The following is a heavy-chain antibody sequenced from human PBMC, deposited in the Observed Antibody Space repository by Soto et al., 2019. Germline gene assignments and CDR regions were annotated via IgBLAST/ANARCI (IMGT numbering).Heavy chain of an antibody. CDR3: AKALGAGLRRFIDY. CDR1: GFTFSSYA. D-gene: IGHD6-19*01. Sequence: GGSLRLSCAASGFTFSSYAMSWVRQAPGKGLEWVSAISGSGGSTYYADSVKGRFTISRDNSKNTLYLQMNSLRAEDTAVYYCAKALGAGLRRFIDYWGQGTLVTVSS. CDR2: ISGSGGST. J-gene: IGHJ4*02. V-gene: IGHV3-23*01.